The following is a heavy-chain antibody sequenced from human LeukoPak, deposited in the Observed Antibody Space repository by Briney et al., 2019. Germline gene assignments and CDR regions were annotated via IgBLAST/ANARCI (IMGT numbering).Heavy chain of an antibody. CDR3: ARSYSSSIRDAFDI. Sequence: GGSLRLSCAASGFTFDNYGMSWVRQAPGKGLEWVSGINWNGGSTGYADSVKGRFTISRGNAKNSLYLQMDSLRAEDTAFYYCARSYSSSIRDAFDIWGQGTMVTVSS. D-gene: IGHD6-6*01. J-gene: IGHJ3*02. CDR1: GFTFDNYG. CDR2: INWNGGST. V-gene: IGHV3-20*04.